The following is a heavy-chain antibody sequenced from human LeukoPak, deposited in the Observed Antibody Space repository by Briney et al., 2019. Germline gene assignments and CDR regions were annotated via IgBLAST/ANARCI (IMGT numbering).Heavy chain of an antibody. Sequence: GASVKVSCKASGYTFTSYGISWVRQAPGQGLEWMGWISAYNGNTNYAQKLQGRVTMTTDTSTSTAYMELRSLRSDDTAVYYCARSDEGSGYYHGLDYWGQGTLVTVSS. J-gene: IGHJ4*02. CDR2: ISAYNGNT. V-gene: IGHV1-18*01. CDR3: ARSDEGSGYYHGLDY. D-gene: IGHD3-22*01. CDR1: GYTFTSYG.